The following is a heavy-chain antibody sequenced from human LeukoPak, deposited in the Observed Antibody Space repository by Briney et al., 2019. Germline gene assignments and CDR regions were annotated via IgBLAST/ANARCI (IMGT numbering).Heavy chain of an antibody. D-gene: IGHD1-14*01. V-gene: IGHV3-30-3*01. CDR3: ARTTSPGIRNGALDY. J-gene: IGHJ4*02. CDR2: ISYDGSNK. CDR1: GFTFSSYA. Sequence: GGSLRLSCAASGFTFSSYAMHWVRQAPGKGLEWVAVISYDGSNKYYADSVKGRFTISRDNSKNTLYLQMNSLRAEDTAVYYCARTTSPGIRNGALDYWGQGTLVTVSS.